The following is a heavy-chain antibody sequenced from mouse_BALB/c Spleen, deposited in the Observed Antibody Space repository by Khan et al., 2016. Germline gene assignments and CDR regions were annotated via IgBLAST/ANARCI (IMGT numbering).Heavy chain of an antibody. CDR1: VFNIKDYY. J-gene: IGHJ2*01. V-gene: IGHV14-4*02. Sequence: VQLQQSGAELVRSGASVKLSCTASVFNIKDYYMHWVKQRPEQGLEWIGWIDPENGDTEYAPKFQGKATMTADTSSNAAYLQLRSLTSEDSAVYYCNACYYRSDCYFDYWGQGTTLTVSS. CDR2: IDPENGDT. CDR3: NACYYRSDCYFDY. D-gene: IGHD1-1*01.